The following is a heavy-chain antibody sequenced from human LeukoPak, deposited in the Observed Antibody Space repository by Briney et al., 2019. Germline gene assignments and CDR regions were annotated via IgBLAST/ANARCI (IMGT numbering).Heavy chain of an antibody. CDR1: GFTVSSNY. V-gene: IGHV3-66*01. Sequence: PGGSLRLSCAASGFTVSSNYMSWVRQAPGKGLEWVSVIYSGGSTYYADSVKGRFTISRDNSKNTLYLQMSSLRAEDTAVYYCAREGSTVTTSLDYWGQGTLVTVSS. J-gene: IGHJ4*02. D-gene: IGHD4-17*01. CDR2: IYSGGST. CDR3: AREGSTVTTSLDY.